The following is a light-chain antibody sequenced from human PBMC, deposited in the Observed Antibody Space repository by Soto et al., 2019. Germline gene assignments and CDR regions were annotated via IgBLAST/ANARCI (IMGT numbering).Light chain of an antibody. CDR2: GAS. V-gene: IGKV3-20*01. J-gene: IGKJ1*01. Sequence: IALTQSPGTLSLSPGERATLSCRASQSVSSSYLAWYQQKPGQAPRLLIYGASSRATGIPDRFSGSGSGTDFTLTISRLGPEDFAVYYCQQYGSSPWTFGQGTKVEIK. CDR3: QQYGSSPWT. CDR1: QSVSSSY.